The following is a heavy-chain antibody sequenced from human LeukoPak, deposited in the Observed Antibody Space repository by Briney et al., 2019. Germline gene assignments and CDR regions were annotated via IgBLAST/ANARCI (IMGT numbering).Heavy chain of an antibody. J-gene: IGHJ4*02. CDR3: AGGEFAGTGY. V-gene: IGHV4-59*03. D-gene: IGHD6-13*01. CDR2: IRYNGGS. Sequence: SDTLSLTCTVSAGSITNYFWTWVRQSPGKGLEWIGYIRYNGGSDSNPSLKSRVTISLDTWNNQFSLRLTSVTAEDTAVYYCAGGEFAGTGYWGQGTLVTVS. CDR1: AGSITNYF.